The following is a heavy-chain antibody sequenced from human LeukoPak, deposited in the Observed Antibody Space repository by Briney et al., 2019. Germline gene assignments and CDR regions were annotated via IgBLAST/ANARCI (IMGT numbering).Heavy chain of an antibody. CDR3: ASPRRGYSGLLDY. Sequence: SVKVPCKASGGTFSSYAISWVRQAPGQGLEWMGGIIPILGTANYAQKFQGRVTITADESTSTAYMELSSLRSEDTAVYYCASPRRGYSGLLDYWGQGTLVTVSS. CDR2: IIPILGTA. J-gene: IGHJ4*02. D-gene: IGHD5-12*01. CDR1: GGTFSSYA. V-gene: IGHV1-69*01.